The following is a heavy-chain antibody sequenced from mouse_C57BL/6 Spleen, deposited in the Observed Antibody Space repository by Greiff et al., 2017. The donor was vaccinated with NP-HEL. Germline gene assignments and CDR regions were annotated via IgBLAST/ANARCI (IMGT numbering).Heavy chain of an antibody. D-gene: IGHD2-4*01. Sequence: EVQVVESGGGLVKPGGSLKLSCAASGFTFSDYGMHWVRQAPEKGLEWVAYISSGSSTIYYADTVKGRFTISRDNAKNTLFLQMTSLGSEDTAMYYCARRYDYDPFAYWGQGTLVTVSA. J-gene: IGHJ3*01. CDR2: ISSGSSTI. V-gene: IGHV5-17*01. CDR1: GFTFSDYG. CDR3: ARRYDYDPFAY.